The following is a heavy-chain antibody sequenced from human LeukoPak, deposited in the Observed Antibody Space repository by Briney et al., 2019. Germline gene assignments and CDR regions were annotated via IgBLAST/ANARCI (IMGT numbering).Heavy chain of an antibody. CDR2: ISGSGGST. CDR1: GFTFSSYA. D-gene: IGHD3-3*01. V-gene: IGHV3-23*01. J-gene: IGHJ4*02. Sequence: GGSLRLSCAASGFTFSSYAMSWVRQAPGKRLERVSAISGSGGSTYYADSVKGRFTISRDNSKNTLYLQMNSLRAEDAAVYYCAKEDFWSGPDLLYLDYWGQGTLVTVSS. CDR3: AKEDFWSGPDLLYLDY.